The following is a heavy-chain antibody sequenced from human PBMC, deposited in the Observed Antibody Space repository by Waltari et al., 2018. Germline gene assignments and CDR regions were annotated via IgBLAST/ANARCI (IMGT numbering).Heavy chain of an antibody. CDR1: GGPISSYY. Sequence: QVQLQESGPGLVKPSETLSLTCTVPGGPISSYYWSWVRQPPGKGLEWIGYIYYSGSTNYNPSLKSRVTISVDTSKSQFSLKLSSVTAADTAVYYCAIDSNYYGMDVWGQGTTVTVSS. CDR2: IYYSGST. J-gene: IGHJ6*02. CDR3: AIDSNYYGMDV. V-gene: IGHV4-59*01.